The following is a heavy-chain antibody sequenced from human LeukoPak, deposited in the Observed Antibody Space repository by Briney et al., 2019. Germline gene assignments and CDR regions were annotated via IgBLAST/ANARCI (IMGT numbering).Heavy chain of an antibody. D-gene: IGHD3-22*01. Sequence: GGSLRLSCAASGFTFSSYGMHWVRQAPGKGLEWVSAISGSGGSAYYADSVKGRFTISRDNSKNTVYLQMHSLRAEDTAVYYCAKEKDSRGYFDYWGQGTLVTVSS. CDR1: GFTFSSYG. V-gene: IGHV3-23*01. CDR3: AKEKDSRGYFDY. CDR2: ISGSGGSA. J-gene: IGHJ4*02.